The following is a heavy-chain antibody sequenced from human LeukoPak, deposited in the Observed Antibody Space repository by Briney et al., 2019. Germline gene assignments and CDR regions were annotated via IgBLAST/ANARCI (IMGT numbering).Heavy chain of an antibody. D-gene: IGHD4-11*01. CDR2: ISAYNGNT. Sequence: GASVKVSCKASGYTFSSCNINWVRQAPGQGLEWMGRISAYNGNTNYAQKFQGRVTMTTDTSTSTAYMELRSLRSDDTAVYYCARDRGVTTVMDYWGQGTLVTVSS. CDR1: GYTFSSCN. J-gene: IGHJ4*02. V-gene: IGHV1-18*01. CDR3: ARDRGVTTVMDY.